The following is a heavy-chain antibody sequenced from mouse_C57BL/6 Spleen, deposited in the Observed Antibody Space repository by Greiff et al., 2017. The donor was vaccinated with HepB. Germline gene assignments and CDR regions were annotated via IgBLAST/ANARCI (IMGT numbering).Heavy chain of an antibody. Sequence: VQLKQSGAELVKPGASVKISCKASGYAFSSYWMNWVKQRPGKGLEWIGQIYPGDGDTNYNGKFKGKATLTADKSSSTAYMQLSSLTSEDSAVYSCARDYYGSAWFAYWGQGTLVTVSA. J-gene: IGHJ3*01. CDR2: IYPGDGDT. D-gene: IGHD1-1*01. CDR3: ARDYYGSAWFAY. CDR1: GYAFSSYW. V-gene: IGHV1-80*01.